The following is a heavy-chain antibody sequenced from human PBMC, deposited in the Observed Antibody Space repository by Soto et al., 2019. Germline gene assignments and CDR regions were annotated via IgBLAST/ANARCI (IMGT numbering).Heavy chain of an antibody. J-gene: IGHJ3*02. CDR3: ARGYGSVVDAYDM. Sequence: QVQLVQSGAELKKPGSSVKVSCKASGSTFGKYCISWLRQAPGQGFEWIGGIMPSAEIKSKAEKFKDRVTITADESTSTAYMDLSSLRSDDTAVYYCARGYGSVVDAYDMWGQGTMVIVSS. V-gene: IGHV1-69*12. D-gene: IGHD2-15*01. CDR1: GSTFGKYC. CDR2: IMPSAEIK.